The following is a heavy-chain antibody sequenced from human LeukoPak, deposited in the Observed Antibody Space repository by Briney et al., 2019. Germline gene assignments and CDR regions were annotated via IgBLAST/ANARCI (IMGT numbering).Heavy chain of an antibody. CDR1: GGSISSHY. CDR3: ARQLSDNWFDP. D-gene: IGHD5-18*01. J-gene: IGHJ5*02. V-gene: IGHV4-59*11. Sequence: SETLSLTCTVSGGSISSHYWSWIRQPPGKGLEWIGYIYYSGSTNYNPSLKSRVTISVDTSKNQFSLRLSSVTAADTAVYYCARQLSDNWFDPWGQGTLVTVSS. CDR2: IYYSGST.